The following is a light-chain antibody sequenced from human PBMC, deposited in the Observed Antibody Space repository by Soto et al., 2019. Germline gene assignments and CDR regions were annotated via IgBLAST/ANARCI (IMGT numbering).Light chain of an antibody. V-gene: IGKV3-20*01. CDR1: QSLSSSQ. CDR2: DAS. Sequence: EIVLTQSPGTLSLSPGERATLSCRASQSLSSSQLAWYQQKPGQAPRLLIHDASSRGTGISDRFTGSGSGTDFTLTITTLEPEDFAVYYCQQYGSSPRTFGLGTKVEI. J-gene: IGKJ1*01. CDR3: QQYGSSPRT.